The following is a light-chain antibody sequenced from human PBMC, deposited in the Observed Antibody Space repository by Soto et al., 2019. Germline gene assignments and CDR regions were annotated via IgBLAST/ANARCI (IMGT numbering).Light chain of an antibody. CDR2: DAS. V-gene: IGKV3-11*01. J-gene: IGKJ5*01. CDR3: HQRSNWPPIT. Sequence: EIVMTQSPATLSVYKGERATLSCRASQSLSSDLAWYQQKVGQAPRLLIYDASNRATGIPARFSGSGSGTDFTLTISSLEPEDFAVYYCHQRSNWPPITFGQGTRLDI. CDR1: QSLSSD.